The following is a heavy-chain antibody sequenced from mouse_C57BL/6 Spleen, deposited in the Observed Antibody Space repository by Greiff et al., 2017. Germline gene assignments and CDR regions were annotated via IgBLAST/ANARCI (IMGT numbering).Heavy chain of an antibody. CDR1: GFTFSDAW. Sequence: EVKLVESGGGLVQPGGSMKLSCAASGFTFSDAWMDWVRQSPEKGLEWVAEIRNKANTHATYYAESVKRRFTISRDDSKSSVYLQMNSLRAEDTGIYYCTLLRPDGFAYWGQGTLVTVSA. J-gene: IGHJ3*01. CDR3: TLLRPDGFAY. CDR2: IRNKANTHAT. V-gene: IGHV6-6*01.